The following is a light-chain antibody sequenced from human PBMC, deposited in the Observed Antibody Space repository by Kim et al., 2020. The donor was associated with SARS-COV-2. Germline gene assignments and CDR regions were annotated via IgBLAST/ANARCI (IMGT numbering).Light chain of an antibody. CDR2: GNS. Sequence: QSVLTQPPSVSGAPGQRVTISCTGSSSNIGAGYDVHWYQQLPGTAPKLLIYGNSNRPSGVPDRFSGSKSGTSASLAIAGLQAEDEADYYCQSYDTNLSTWVFGGGTKVTV. CDR3: QSYDTNLSTWV. V-gene: IGLV1-40*01. CDR1: SSNIGAGYD. J-gene: IGLJ3*02.